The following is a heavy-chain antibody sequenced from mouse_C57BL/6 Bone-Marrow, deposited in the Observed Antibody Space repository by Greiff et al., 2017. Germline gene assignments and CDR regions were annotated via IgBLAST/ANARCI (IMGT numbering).Heavy chain of an antibody. D-gene: IGHD2-5*01. CDR1: GFNIKNTY. CDR2: IDPANGNT. CDR3: ARYHYSSYDYFDY. Sequence: VQLQQSVAELVRPGASVKLSCTASGFNIKNTYMHWVKQRPEQGLEWIGRIDPANGNTKYAPKFQGKATITADTSSNTANLQLSSMTSEDTAIYDCARYHYSSYDYFDYWGQGTTLTVSS. V-gene: IGHV14-3*01. J-gene: IGHJ2*01.